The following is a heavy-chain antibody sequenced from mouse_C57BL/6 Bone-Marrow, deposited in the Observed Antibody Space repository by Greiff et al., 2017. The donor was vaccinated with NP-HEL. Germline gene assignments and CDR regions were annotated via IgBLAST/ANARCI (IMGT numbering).Heavy chain of an antibody. J-gene: IGHJ3*01. D-gene: IGHD2-1*01. CDR1: GFNIKDDY. CDR2: IDPENGDT. V-gene: IGHV14-4*01. Sequence: EVKLVDSGAELVRPGASVKLSCTASGFNIKDDYMHWVKQRPEQGLEWIGWIDPENGDTEYASKFQGKATITADTSSNTAYLQLSSLTSEDTAVYYCTTEGVYYGTRAWFAYWGQGTLVTVSA. CDR3: TTEGVYYGTRAWFAY.